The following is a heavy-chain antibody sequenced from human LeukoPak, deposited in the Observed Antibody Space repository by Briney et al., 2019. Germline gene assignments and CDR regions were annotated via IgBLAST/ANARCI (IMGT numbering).Heavy chain of an antibody. Sequence: GESLKISCKGSGYSFTSYWIGWVRQMPGKGLEWMGLMNAGNGNTKYSQKFQGRITLIRDTSAATAYMELSSLRHDDLAVYYCARGRGISGSNRDFYYYYYMDVWGKGTTVTVSS. D-gene: IGHD2-15*01. CDR3: ARGRGISGSNRDFYYYYYMDV. CDR1: GYSFTSYW. V-gene: IGHV1-3*01. CDR2: MNAGNGNT. J-gene: IGHJ6*03.